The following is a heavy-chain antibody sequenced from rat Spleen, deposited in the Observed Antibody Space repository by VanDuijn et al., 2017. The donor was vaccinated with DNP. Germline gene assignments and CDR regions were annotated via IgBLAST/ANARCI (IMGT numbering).Heavy chain of an antibody. CDR1: GFSLNSYG. J-gene: IGHJ3*01. V-gene: IGHV2S12*01. D-gene: IGHD1-11*01. Sequence: QVQLKESGPGLVQPSQTLSLTCTVSGFSLNSYGVSWVRQPPGKGPEWIAAISSGGSTYYNSALTSRLIIRRDTSKSQVFLQMNSLQTEDTAMYFCARWEGINAYWGQGTLVTVSS. CDR3: ARWEGINAY. CDR2: ISSGGST.